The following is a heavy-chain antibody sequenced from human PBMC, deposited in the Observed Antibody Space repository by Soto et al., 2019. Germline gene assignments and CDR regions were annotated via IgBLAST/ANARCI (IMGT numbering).Heavy chain of an antibody. D-gene: IGHD3-22*01. CDR1: GGSISSYY. CDR2: IYTSGST. V-gene: IGHV4-4*07. J-gene: IGHJ3*02. CDR3: ARATYYYDSSGYYYNAFDI. Sequence: QVQLQESGPGLVKPSETLSLTCTVSGGSISSYYWSWIRQPAGKGLAWMGRIYTSGSTNYNPSLNSGVTMSIDTSKNQFSRKLSSVTAADTAVYYCARATYYYDSSGYYYNAFDIWGQGTMVTVSS.